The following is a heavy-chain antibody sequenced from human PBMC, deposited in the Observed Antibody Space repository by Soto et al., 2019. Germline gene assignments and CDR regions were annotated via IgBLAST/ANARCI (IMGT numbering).Heavy chain of an antibody. D-gene: IGHD2-8*02. CDR2: INHSGST. V-gene: IGHV4-34*01. J-gene: IGHJ4*02. CDR3: ERDKITGLFDY. Sequence: SETLSLTCTVYGGSISCYYWTWIRQPPGTGLEWIGEINHSGSTNYNPSLKSRVTISVDTSKNQFSLKLNSVTAADTAVYYCERDKITGLFDYWGQGTLVTVSS. CDR1: GGSISCYY.